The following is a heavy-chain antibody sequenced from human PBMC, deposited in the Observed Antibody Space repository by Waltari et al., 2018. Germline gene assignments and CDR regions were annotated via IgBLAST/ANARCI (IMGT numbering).Heavy chain of an antibody. CDR3: ATAQNIVFVRGLGY. J-gene: IGHJ4*02. D-gene: IGHD2-21*01. CDR1: GYTCTGYY. V-gene: IGHV1-2*02. CDR2: SNPNNVGT. Sequence: QVQLVQAGAEVKKPGASVKVSCKASGYTCTGYYMPPVRPAPGQGLEWMAWSNPNNVGTNYAQNFPVRVTMTSDTSISTAYLALSRLSSAGTAVYYCATAQNIVFVRGLGYWGQGTLVPVSS.